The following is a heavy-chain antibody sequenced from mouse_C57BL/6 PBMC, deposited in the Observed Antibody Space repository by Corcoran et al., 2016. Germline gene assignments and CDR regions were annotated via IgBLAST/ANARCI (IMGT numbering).Heavy chain of an antibody. CDR2: INPNNGGT. CDR3: ASPTVLAYYYAMDY. V-gene: IGHV1-26*01. J-gene: IGHJ4*01. Sequence: EVQLQQSGPELVKPGASVKISCKASGYTFTDYYMNWVKQSHGKSIEWIGDINPNNGGTSYNQKFKGKATLTVDKSSSTAYMELRSLTSEDSAVYYCASPTVLAYYYAMDYWCQGTSVTVSS. D-gene: IGHD1-1*01. CDR1: GYTFTDYY.